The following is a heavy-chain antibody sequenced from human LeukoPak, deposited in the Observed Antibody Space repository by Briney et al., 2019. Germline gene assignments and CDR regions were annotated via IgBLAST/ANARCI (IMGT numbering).Heavy chain of an antibody. CDR2: ISAYNGNT. J-gene: IGHJ4*02. Sequence: GASVKVSCKASGYTFTSYGISWVRQAPGQGLEWMGWISAYNGNTNYAQKLQGRVTMTTDTSTSTAYMELRSLRSDDTAVYYCARGVVGKYFPYCSSTSCYSPFDYWGQGTLVTVSS. CDR1: GYTFTSYG. CDR3: ARGVVGKYFPYCSSTSCYSPFDY. D-gene: IGHD2-2*01. V-gene: IGHV1-18*01.